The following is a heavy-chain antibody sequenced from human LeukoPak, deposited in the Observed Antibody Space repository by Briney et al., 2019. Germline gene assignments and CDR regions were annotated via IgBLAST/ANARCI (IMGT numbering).Heavy chain of an antibody. D-gene: IGHD2-2*01. Sequence: GASVKVSCKASGYTFTGYYMHWVRQAPGQELEWMGWINPNSGGTNYAQKFQGRVTMTRDTSISTAYMELSRLRSDDTAVYYCARYCSSTSCHSWGAFDIWGQGTMVTVSS. V-gene: IGHV1-2*02. CDR3: ARYCSSTSCHSWGAFDI. J-gene: IGHJ3*02. CDR1: GYTFTGYY. CDR2: INPNSGGT.